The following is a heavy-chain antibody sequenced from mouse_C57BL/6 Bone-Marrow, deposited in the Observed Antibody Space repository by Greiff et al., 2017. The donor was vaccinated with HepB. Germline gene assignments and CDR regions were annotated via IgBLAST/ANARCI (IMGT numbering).Heavy chain of an antibody. CDR2: IYPGDGDT. V-gene: IGHV1-82*01. Sequence: QVQLKESGPELVKPGASVKISCKASGYAFSSSWMNWVKQRPGRGLEWIGRIYPGDGDTNYNGKFKGKATLTADKSSSTAYMQLSSLTSEDSAVYFCARGDYDKLAYWGQGTLVTVSA. D-gene: IGHD2-4*01. J-gene: IGHJ3*01. CDR3: ARGDYDKLAY. CDR1: GYAFSSSW.